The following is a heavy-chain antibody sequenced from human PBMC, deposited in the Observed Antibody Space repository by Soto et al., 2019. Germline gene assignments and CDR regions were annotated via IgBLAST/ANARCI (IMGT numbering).Heavy chain of an antibody. J-gene: IGHJ4*02. D-gene: IGHD3-9*01. CDR2: ISWDGGST. Sequence: GGSLRLSCAASGFTFDDYTMHWVRQAPGKGLEWVSLISWDGGSTYYADSVKGRFTISRDNSKNSLYLQMNSLRTEDTALYYCAKDGLLRYFDWLSGNYFDYWGQGTLVTVSS. CDR3: AKDGLLRYFDWLSGNYFDY. CDR1: GFTFDDYT. V-gene: IGHV3-43*01.